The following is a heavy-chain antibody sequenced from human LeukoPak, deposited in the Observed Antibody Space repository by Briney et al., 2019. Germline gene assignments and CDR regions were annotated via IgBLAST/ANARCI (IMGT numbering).Heavy chain of an antibody. CDR3: ARDGGNSNDAFDI. CDR1: GGAFSGYY. D-gene: IGHD4-23*01. J-gene: IGHJ3*02. CDR2: IYYSGST. V-gene: IGHV4-34*01. Sequence: SETLSLTCVVYGGAFSGYYWGWIRQPPGKGLEWIGSIYYSGSTYYNPSLKSRVTISVDTSKNQFSLKLSSVTAADTAVYYCARDGGNSNDAFDIWGQGTMVTVSS.